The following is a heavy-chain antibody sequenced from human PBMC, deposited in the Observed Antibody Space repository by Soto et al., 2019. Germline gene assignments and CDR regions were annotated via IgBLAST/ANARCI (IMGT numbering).Heavy chain of an antibody. Sequence: GGSLRLSCAASGFTFSSYAMSWVRQAPGKGLEWVSAISGSGGSTYYADSVKGRFTISRDNTKNTLYLQMISLRAEDTAVYYCAKIRTRADDAFDVWGQGTMVTVSS. CDR3: AKIRTRADDAFDV. V-gene: IGHV3-23*01. CDR2: ISGSGGST. D-gene: IGHD3-3*01. J-gene: IGHJ3*01. CDR1: GFTFSSYA.